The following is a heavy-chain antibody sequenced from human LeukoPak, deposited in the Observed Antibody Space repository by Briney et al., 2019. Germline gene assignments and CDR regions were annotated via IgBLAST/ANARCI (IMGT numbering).Heavy chain of an antibody. D-gene: IGHD1-26*01. CDR2: ISGSGSRT. V-gene: IGHV3-23*01. CDR1: GFTYSSYV. J-gene: IGHJ3*02. Sequence: GGSLRLSCAASGFTYSSYVMTWVRQAPGKGLEWVSGISGSGSRTDYADSVKGRFTISRDNAKNTLYLQMNSLRAEDTAAYYCAKGSREWELLDAFDIWGQGTMVTVSS. CDR3: AKGSREWELLDAFDI.